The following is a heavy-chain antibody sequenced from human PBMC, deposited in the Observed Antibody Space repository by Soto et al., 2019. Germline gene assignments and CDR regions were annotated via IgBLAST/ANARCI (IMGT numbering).Heavy chain of an antibody. CDR1: GGSFSGYY. CDR2: INHSGST. CDR3: ARGSADGSDY. D-gene: IGHD3-10*01. Sequence: PSETLSLTCAVYGGSFSGYYWSWIRQPPGKGLEWIGEINHSGSTNYNPSLKSRVTISVDTSKNQFSLKLSSVTAADTAVYYCARGSADGSDYWGQGTLVTVSS. V-gene: IGHV4-34*01. J-gene: IGHJ4*02.